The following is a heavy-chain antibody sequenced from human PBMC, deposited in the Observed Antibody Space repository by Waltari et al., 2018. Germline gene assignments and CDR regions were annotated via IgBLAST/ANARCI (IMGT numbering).Heavy chain of an antibody. CDR1: GDSISNTF. CDR2: MYYSGSP. J-gene: IGHJ3*01. D-gene: IGHD3-16*01. CDR3: ARLLGDGALDV. Sequence: QVQLQESGPGLVKPSETLALTCTVSGDSISNTFCGWIRQAPGGGLDWIGFMYYSGSPYYNPSLGSRVTISVDSAQNQLSLKLTSATAADTAVYYCARLLGDGALDVWGQGTKVTVSS. V-gene: IGHV4-59*08.